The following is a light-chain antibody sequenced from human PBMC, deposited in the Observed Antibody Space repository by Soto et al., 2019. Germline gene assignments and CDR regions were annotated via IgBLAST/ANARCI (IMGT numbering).Light chain of an antibody. J-gene: IGKJ1*01. V-gene: IGKV3-20*01. Sequence: EIVLTQSPGTLSLSPGERATLSCRASQSVSSYYLAWYQQKPGQAPRLLIYGASSRATGIPDRFSGSGSGTDFTLTISRLEPEDFAVYYCQQFGSSRTFGQGTKVDIK. CDR1: QSVSSYY. CDR3: QQFGSSRT. CDR2: GAS.